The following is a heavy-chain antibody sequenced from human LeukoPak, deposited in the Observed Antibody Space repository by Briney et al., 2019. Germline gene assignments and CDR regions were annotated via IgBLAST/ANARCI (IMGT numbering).Heavy chain of an antibody. V-gene: IGHV4-4*07. CDR1: GDGFSLYY. D-gene: IGHD1-1*01. CDR3: ARVLGVNDKYFDS. J-gene: IGHJ5*01. CDR2: VHPSGGA. Sequence: SETLSLTCNASGDGFSLYYWGWIRQPAGKGLEWIGRVHPSGGANYNYSLRSRVTLSADSSKNQVFLRLTSVTVADTAVYYCARVLGVNDKYFDSWGQGTPVTVSS.